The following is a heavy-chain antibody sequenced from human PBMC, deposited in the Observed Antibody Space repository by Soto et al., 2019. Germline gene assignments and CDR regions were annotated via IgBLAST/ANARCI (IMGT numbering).Heavy chain of an antibody. CDR1: GFTFSSYD. CDR3: ARAGMVVPAARVDYYYYMDV. V-gene: IGHV3-13*01. Sequence: GGSLRLSCAASGFTFSSYDMHWVRQATGKGLEWVSAIGTAGDTYYPGSVKGRFTISRENAKNSLYLQMNSLRAGDTAVYYCARAGMVVPAARVDYYYYMDVWGKGTTVTVSS. CDR2: IGTAGDT. J-gene: IGHJ6*03. D-gene: IGHD2-2*01.